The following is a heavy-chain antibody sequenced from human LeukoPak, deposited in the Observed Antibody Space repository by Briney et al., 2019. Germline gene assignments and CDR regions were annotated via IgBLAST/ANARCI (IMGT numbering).Heavy chain of an antibody. V-gene: IGHV1-18*01. CDR2: ICAYNGNT. J-gene: IGHJ6*02. CDR3: ARETTTFVVVPAARPGATGMDV. Sequence: ASVKVSCKASGYTFTSYGISWVRPAPRQGLEWMGWICAYNGNTNYAQKLQGRVTMTTDTSTSTAYMELRSLRSDDTAVYYCARETTTFVVVPAARPGATGMDVWGQGTTVTVSS. CDR1: GYTFTSYG. D-gene: IGHD2-2*01.